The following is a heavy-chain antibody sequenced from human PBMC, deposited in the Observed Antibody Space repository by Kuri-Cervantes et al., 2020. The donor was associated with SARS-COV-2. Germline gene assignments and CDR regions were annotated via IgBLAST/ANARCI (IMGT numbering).Heavy chain of an antibody. V-gene: IGHV3-11*04. CDR2: ISSSSSTI. CDR3: AKEERITGTPWDY. Sequence: GGSLRLSCAASGFTFSDYYMSWIRQAPGKGLEWVSYISSSSSTIYYADSVKGRFTISRDNAKNSLYLQMNSLRAEDTAVYYCAKEERITGTPWDYWGQGTLVTVSS. CDR1: GFTFSDYY. J-gene: IGHJ4*02. D-gene: IGHD1-7*01.